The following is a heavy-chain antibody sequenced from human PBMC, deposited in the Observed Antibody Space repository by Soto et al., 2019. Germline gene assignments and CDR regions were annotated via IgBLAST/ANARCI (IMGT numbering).Heavy chain of an antibody. CDR2: IIPSFGTA. CDR1: GGTFSSYA. V-gene: IGHV1-69*12. Sequence: QVQLVQSGAEVKKPGSSVKVSCKASGGTFSSYAISWVRQAPGQGLEWMGGIIPSFGTANYAQKFQGRVTITADESRSTAYMEMSSLRSEDTAVYYCATENLAAAASQNYYSGMDVWGQGTTVTVSS. J-gene: IGHJ6*02. D-gene: IGHD6-13*01. CDR3: ATENLAAAASQNYYSGMDV.